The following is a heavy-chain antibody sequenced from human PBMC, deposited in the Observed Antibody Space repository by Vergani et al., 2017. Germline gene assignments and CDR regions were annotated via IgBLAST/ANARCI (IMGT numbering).Heavy chain of an antibody. Sequence: QVQLVQSGAEVGKPGASVKISCKASGYTFTAYNLPWVRQAPEQGLKWVGVISHDGFSTFYAQKFQGRVTITRDTSTSTVYVEVNSLRSDDTAVYYCAREPPLTGVFVYWGQGTLVAVSS. J-gene: IGHJ4*02. CDR2: ISHDGFST. V-gene: IGHV1-46*03. CDR1: GYTFTAYN. D-gene: IGHD3-9*01. CDR3: AREPPLTGVFVY.